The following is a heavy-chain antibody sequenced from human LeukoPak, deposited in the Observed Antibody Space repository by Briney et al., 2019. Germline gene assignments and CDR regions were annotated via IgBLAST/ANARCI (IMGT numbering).Heavy chain of an antibody. Sequence: PGGSLRLSCAASGFTFSNYGMNWVRQAPGKGLEWVSSISDSAGSTLYADSVKGRFTISRDNSKNTLYLQMNSLRAGDTAIYYCAKRIQYSSSSAYFDYWGQGTLVTVSS. J-gene: IGHJ4*02. CDR2: ISDSAGST. CDR3: AKRIQYSSSSAYFDY. V-gene: IGHV3-23*01. D-gene: IGHD6-6*01. CDR1: GFTFSNYG.